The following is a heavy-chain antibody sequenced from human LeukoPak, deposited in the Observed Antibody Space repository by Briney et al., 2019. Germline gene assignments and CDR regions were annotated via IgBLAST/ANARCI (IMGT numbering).Heavy chain of an antibody. CDR3: ARSRGAGPGAYFDY. CDR2: ISDSGSYT. V-gene: IGHV3-11*03. D-gene: IGHD6-19*01. CDR1: GFTFSDEY. Sequence: GGSLRLSCAASGFTFSDEYMSWIRQAPGKGLEWVSYISDSGSYTNYADSVKGRFTISRDNAKNSLYLQMNSLRAEDTAVYYCARSRGAGPGAYFDYWGQGTLITVSS. J-gene: IGHJ4*02.